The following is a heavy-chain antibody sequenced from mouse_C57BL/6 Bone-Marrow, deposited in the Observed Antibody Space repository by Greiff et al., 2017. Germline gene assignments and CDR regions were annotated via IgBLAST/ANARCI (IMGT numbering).Heavy chain of an antibody. J-gene: IGHJ4*01. V-gene: IGHV5-2*01. Sequence: EVMLVESGGGLVQPGESLKLSCESNEYAFPSYDMSWVRQTPEKRLELVAAINSDGGSTYYPDTMESRFTISRDTTTNTLYLQMSSLRSEDTALYYCASPSVSCGYAMDYWGQGTSVTVSS. CDR2: INSDGGST. CDR1: EYAFPSYD. CDR3: ASPSVSCGYAMDY.